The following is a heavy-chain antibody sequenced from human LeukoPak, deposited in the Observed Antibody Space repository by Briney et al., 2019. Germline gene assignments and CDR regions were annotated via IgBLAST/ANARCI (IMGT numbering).Heavy chain of an antibody. J-gene: IGHJ4*02. CDR2: IIPIFGTA. D-gene: IGHD6-13*01. CDR1: GGTFSSYA. Sequence: ASVKVSCKASGGTFSSYAISWVRQAPGQGLEWMGGIIPIFGTANYAQKFQGRVTITADESTSTAYMELSSLRSEDTAVYYCARVTETLYSSSWYGSTSGTLSASDYWGQGTLVTVSS. V-gene: IGHV1-69*13. CDR3: ARVTETLYSSSWYGSTSGTLSASDY.